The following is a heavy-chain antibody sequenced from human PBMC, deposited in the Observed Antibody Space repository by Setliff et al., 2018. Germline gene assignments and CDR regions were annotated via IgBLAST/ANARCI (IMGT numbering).Heavy chain of an antibody. CDR3: ARGRDFWSGYLVY. Sequence: ASVKVSCKASGYTYTGYYMHWVRQAPGQGLEWMGWINPNSGGTNYAQKFQGWVTMTRDTSISTAYMELSRLRSDDTAVYYCARGRDFWSGYLVYWGQGTLVTVSS. CDR2: INPNSGGT. D-gene: IGHD3-3*01. J-gene: IGHJ4*02. CDR1: GYTYTGYY. V-gene: IGHV1-2*04.